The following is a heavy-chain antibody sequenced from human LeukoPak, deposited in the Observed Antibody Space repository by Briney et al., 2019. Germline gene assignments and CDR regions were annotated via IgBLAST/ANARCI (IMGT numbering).Heavy chain of an antibody. CDR2: IYYSGGT. CDR3: ATYSPSEGHFHH. J-gene: IGHJ1*01. CDR1: GGSISSSSYY. Sequence: KSSETLSLTCTVSGGSISSSSYYWGWIRQPPGKGLEWIGSIYYSGGTYYNPSLKSRVTISVDTSKNQFSLKLSSVTAPDTAVYYCATYSPSEGHFHHWGQGTLVTVSS. D-gene: IGHD2-15*01. V-gene: IGHV4-39*01.